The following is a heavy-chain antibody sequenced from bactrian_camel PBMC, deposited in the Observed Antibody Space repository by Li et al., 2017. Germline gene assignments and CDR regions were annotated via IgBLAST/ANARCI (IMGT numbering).Heavy chain of an antibody. CDR2: ITDDGTRT. CDR3: AIDSTTGAYCHSLINFDF. V-gene: IGHV3S1*01. Sequence: VQLVESGGGSVQVGGSLRLHCQVSGDTGAKYCLAWFRQAPGKEREGVAAITDDGTRTLYADSVKGRFTINRDIVESTLYLRMNRLRAEDTAMYYCAIDSTTGAYCHSLINFDFWGQGTQVTVS. CDR1: GDTGAKYC. D-gene: IGHD3*01. J-gene: IGHJ4*01.